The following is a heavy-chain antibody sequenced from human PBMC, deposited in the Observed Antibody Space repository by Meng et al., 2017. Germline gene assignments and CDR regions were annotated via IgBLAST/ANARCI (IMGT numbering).Heavy chain of an antibody. V-gene: IGHV3-15*01. Sequence: GESLKISCAASGFTFSSYSMNWVRQAPGKGLEWVGRIKSKTDGGTTDYAAPVKGRFTISRDDSKNTLYLQMNSLKTEDTAVYYCTTSIVATIGGGYWGQGTLVTVSS. J-gene: IGHJ4*02. CDR3: TTSIVATIGGGY. CDR1: GFTFSSYS. D-gene: IGHD5-12*01. CDR2: IKSKTDGGTT.